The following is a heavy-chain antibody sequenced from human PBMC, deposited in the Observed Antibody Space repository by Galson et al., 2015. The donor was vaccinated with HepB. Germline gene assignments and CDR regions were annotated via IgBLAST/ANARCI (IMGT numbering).Heavy chain of an antibody. CDR1: GFTSTSYA. Sequence: SLRLSCAASGFTSTSYATSWVRQAPGKGLEWVSGISGSGGSTYYADSVKGRFTISRDNSKSTLYLQMNSLRAEDTALYYCANALAFCGSTSCSGLAHMDVWGTGTTVTVSS. V-gene: IGHV3-23*01. CDR3: ANALAFCGSTSCSGLAHMDV. CDR2: ISGSGGST. J-gene: IGHJ6*03. D-gene: IGHD2-2*01.